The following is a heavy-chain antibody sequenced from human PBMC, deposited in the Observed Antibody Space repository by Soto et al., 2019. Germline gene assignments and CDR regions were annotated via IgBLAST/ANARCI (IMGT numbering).Heavy chain of an antibody. Sequence: QVQLVESGGGVVQPGRSLRLSCAASGFTFSSYGMHWVRQAPGKGLEWVAVISYDGSTKYYADSVKGRFTISRDNSKNTLYLQMNSLRVEDTAVYYCAKGFGELPFDYWGQGTLVTVSS. CDR2: ISYDGSTK. CDR3: AKGFGELPFDY. D-gene: IGHD3-10*01. CDR1: GFTFSSYG. J-gene: IGHJ4*02. V-gene: IGHV3-30*18.